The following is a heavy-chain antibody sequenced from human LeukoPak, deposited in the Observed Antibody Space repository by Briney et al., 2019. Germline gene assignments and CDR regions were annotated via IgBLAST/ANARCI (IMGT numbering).Heavy chain of an antibody. CDR3: ARGLQWLALYYGMDV. V-gene: IGHV4-34*01. Sequence: SETLFLTCAVYGGSFSGYYWSWIRQPPGKGLEWIGEINHSGSTNYNPSLKSRVTISVDTSKNQFSLKLSSVTAADTAVYYCARGLQWLALYYGMDVWGQGTTVTVSS. J-gene: IGHJ6*02. D-gene: IGHD6-19*01. CDR1: GGSFSGYY. CDR2: INHSGST.